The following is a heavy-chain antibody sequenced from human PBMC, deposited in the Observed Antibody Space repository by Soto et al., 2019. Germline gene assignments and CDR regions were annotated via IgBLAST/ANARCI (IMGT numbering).Heavy chain of an antibody. V-gene: IGHV1-3*05. CDR1: GYTFTSYA. CDR2: INAGNGNT. J-gene: IGHJ4*02. CDR3: ARGITRPTPLDY. Sequence: QVQLVQSGAEEKKPGASVKVSCKASGYTFTSYAMHWVRQAPGQRPEWMGWINAGNGNTKYSQKFQGRVTITRDTSGSTAYMELSSLRSEDTAVYYCARGITRPTPLDYWGQGTLVTVSS. D-gene: IGHD1-20*01.